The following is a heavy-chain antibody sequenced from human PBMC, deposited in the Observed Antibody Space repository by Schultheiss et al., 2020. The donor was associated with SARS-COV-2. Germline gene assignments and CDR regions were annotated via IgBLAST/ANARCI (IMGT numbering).Heavy chain of an antibody. CDR3: AMRYFSDSSDYLLDAFDI. CDR1: GFTFSSYW. D-gene: IGHD3-22*01. Sequence: GGSLRLSCAASGFTFSSYWMSWVRQAPGKGLEWVAVIWYDGSNKYYADSVKGRFTISRDNSKNTLFLHLSSLRAEDTAVYYCAMRYFSDSSDYLLDAFDIWGQGTMVTVSS. J-gene: IGHJ3*02. V-gene: IGHV3-33*08. CDR2: IWYDGSNK.